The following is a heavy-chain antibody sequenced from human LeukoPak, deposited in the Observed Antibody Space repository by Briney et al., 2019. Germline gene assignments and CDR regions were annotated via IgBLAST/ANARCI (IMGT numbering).Heavy chain of an antibody. CDR1: GYTFSSYT. CDR3: GRDPRLGIRGYTYGYIDY. V-gene: IGHV7-4-1*02. Sequence: GASVKVSCKTSGYTFSSYTITWVRQAPGQGLEWMGWISTNTGNPTYAQDFTGRYVFSVDTSVSTAYLQISGLTADDTAVYFCGRDPRLGIRGYTYGYIDYWGQGTLVTVSS. CDR2: ISTNTGNP. D-gene: IGHD5-18*01. J-gene: IGHJ4*02.